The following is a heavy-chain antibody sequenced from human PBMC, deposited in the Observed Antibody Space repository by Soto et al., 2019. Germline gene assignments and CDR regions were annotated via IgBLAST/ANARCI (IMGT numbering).Heavy chain of an antibody. CDR1: GFSFSNYG. V-gene: IGHV3-33*01. D-gene: IGHD2-21*02. CDR2: NWLDGTNI. CDR3: AEVSCVGDGYVNAVDM. J-gene: IGHJ3*02. Sequence: QVQLVESGGGVVQPGRSLRLSCAASGFSFSNYGMHWVRQAPGKGLEWVAMNWLDGTNIYYADSVKGRFTISRDNSKNTLYLKMTSLGAEDTAVYYCAEVSCVGDGYVNAVDMWAQGTMVTVSA.